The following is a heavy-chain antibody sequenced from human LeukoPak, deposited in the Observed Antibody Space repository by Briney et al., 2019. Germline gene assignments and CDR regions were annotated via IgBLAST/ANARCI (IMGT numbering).Heavy chain of an antibody. D-gene: IGHD3-9*01. Sequence: PSETLSLTCTVSGGSIRSHENYWSWIRQHPGKGLEWIGYIYHSGSTYYNPSLKSRVTISVDTSRSQFSPKLSSVTAADTAVYYCARAHNYDSLTGYYIDPWGQGTLVTVSS. CDR1: GGSIRSHENY. CDR3: ARAHNYDSLTGYYIDP. J-gene: IGHJ5*02. CDR2: IYHSGST. V-gene: IGHV4-31*03.